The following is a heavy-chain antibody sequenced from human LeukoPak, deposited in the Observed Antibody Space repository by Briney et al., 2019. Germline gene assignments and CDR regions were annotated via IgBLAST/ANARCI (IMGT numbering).Heavy chain of an antibody. CDR3: ARQGRYSSSWYRVPSWFDP. J-gene: IGHJ5*02. D-gene: IGHD6-13*01. CDR2: INHSGST. CDR1: GGSFSGYY. V-gene: IGHV4-34*01. Sequence: PSETLSLTCAVYGGSFSGYYWSWIRQPPGKGLEWIGEINHSGSTNYNPSLKSRVTISVDTSKNQFSLKLSSVTAADTAVYYCARQGRYSSSWYRVPSWFDPWGQGTLVTVSS.